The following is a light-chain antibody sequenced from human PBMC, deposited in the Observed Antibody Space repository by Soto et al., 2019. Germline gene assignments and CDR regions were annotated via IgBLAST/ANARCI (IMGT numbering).Light chain of an antibody. V-gene: IGKV3-11*01. CDR2: DAS. CDR3: QQRSNWPPIT. Sequence: EIVLTQSPATLSLSPGERATLSCRASQSVSTYLAWYQQKPGQSPRLLIYDASDRATGIPARFSGSGSGTYFTLTISSLELEDLAVYYCQQRSNWPPITFGQGTRLEIK. J-gene: IGKJ5*01. CDR1: QSVSTY.